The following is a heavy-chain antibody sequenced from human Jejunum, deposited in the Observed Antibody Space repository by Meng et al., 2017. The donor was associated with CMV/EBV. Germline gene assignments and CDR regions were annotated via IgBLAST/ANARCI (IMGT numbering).Heavy chain of an antibody. CDR2: IFSDGTT. V-gene: IGHV3-53*01. J-gene: IGHJ4*02. CDR3: ARDSHSNIRASD. D-gene: IGHD1/OR15-1a*01. Sequence: ASAFPVGTSYLPWVRRAPGTGLEWVSLIFSDGTTYYADSVKGRFTISRDTSKNTVYLQMNSLRPEDTAVYHCARDSHSNIRASDWGPGTLVTVSS. CDR1: AFPVGTSY.